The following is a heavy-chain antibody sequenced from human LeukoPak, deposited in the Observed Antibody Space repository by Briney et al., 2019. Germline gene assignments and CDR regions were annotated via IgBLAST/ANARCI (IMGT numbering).Heavy chain of an antibody. J-gene: IGHJ4*02. D-gene: IGHD2-2*02. Sequence: ASVKVSCKASGYTFTSYVLNWVGQATGQGLAWMGWMNPKSGNTGYAQQFQSRVTMTRNTSISTAYMELSSLRSEDTAVYYCARGPPRRYCSSTSCYTIITFFDYRGQRTLVTVSS. CDR1: GYTFTSYV. CDR2: MNPKSGNT. CDR3: ARGPPRRYCSSTSCYTIITFFDY. V-gene: IGHV1-8*01.